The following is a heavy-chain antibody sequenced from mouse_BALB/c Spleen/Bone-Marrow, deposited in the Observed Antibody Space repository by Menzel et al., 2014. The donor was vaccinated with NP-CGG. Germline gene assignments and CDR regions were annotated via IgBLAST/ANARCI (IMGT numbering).Heavy chain of an antibody. CDR3: TRSYYGNYFDV. V-gene: IGHV1S81*02. Sequence: QVQLQQSGAELVKPGASVKLSCKASGYTFTSYYMYWVKQRPGQGLEWIGEINPSNGGTNFNEKFKSKATLTVDKSSSTAYMQLSSLTSEDSAAYYSTRSYYGNYFDVWGAGTTVTVSS. D-gene: IGHD2-1*01. CDR1: GYTFTSYY. J-gene: IGHJ1*01. CDR2: INPSNGGT.